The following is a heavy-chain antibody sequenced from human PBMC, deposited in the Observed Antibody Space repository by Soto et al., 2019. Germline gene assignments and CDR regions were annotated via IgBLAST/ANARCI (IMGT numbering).Heavy chain of an antibody. CDR2: INHSGST. D-gene: IGHD3-22*01. V-gene: IGHV4-34*01. J-gene: IGHJ4*02. CDR1: GGSFSGYY. Sequence: QVQLQQWGAGLLKPSETLSLTCAVYGGSFSGYYWSWIRQPPGKGLEWIGEINHSGSTNYNPSLKSRVTISVDTSKNQFSLKLSSVTAGDTAVYYCARGDDSTNVDYWGQGTLVTVSS. CDR3: ARGDDSTNVDY.